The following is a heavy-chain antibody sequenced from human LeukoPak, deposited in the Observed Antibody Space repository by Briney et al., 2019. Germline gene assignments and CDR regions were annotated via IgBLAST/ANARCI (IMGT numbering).Heavy chain of an antibody. CDR1: GFTFIRYP. J-gene: IGHJ4*02. Sequence: ACSLRLSCASLGFTFIRYPMHWARQPQGKGLEGVAVISYYGSNKYYADSVKGRFTNSRGNAKNSLFLQKNSRRAEDTAVYYCVRDLGRESIFDYWGQGTLVTVFS. V-gene: IGHV3-30*04. CDR3: VRDLGRESIFDY. CDR2: ISYYGSNK. D-gene: IGHD7-27*01.